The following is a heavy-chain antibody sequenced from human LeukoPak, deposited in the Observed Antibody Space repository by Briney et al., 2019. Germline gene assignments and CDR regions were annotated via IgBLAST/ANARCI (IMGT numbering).Heavy chain of an antibody. V-gene: IGHV4-30-2*01. D-gene: IGHD1-7*01. CDR2: IYHSGST. Sequence: SETLSLTCTVSGGSISSGGYYWSWIRQPPGKGLEWIGYIYHSGSTYYNPSLKSRVTISVDRSKNQFSLKLSSVAAADTAVYYCARDYDGTTPGWFDLWGQGTLVTVSS. CDR1: GGSISSGGYY. J-gene: IGHJ5*02. CDR3: ARDYDGTTPGWFDL.